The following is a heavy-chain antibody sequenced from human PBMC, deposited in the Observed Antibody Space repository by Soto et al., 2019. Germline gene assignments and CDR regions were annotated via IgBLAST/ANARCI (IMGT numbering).Heavy chain of an antibody. Sequence: GESLKISCKGSGHSFTSYWIGWVRQMPGKGLEWMGRIDPSDSYIKYSPSFQGHVTISADNSISTAYLQWSSLKASDTAMYYCARHDCSSTRCYNFGMDVWGQGTTVTVSS. CDR1: GHSFTSYW. D-gene: IGHD2-2*02. CDR3: ARHDCSSTRCYNFGMDV. V-gene: IGHV5-10-1*01. CDR2: IDPSDSYI. J-gene: IGHJ6*02.